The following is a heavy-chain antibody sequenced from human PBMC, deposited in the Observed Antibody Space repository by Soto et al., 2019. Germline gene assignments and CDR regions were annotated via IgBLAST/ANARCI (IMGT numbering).Heavy chain of an antibody. J-gene: IGHJ6*02. CDR1: GGSISSGDYY. CDR3: ARRYCSGGSCYGPYYYYYYGMDV. Sequence: QVQLQESGPGLVKPSQTLSLTCTVSGGSISSGDYYWSWIRQPPGKGLEWIGYIYYSGSTYYNPSLKSRVTISVDTSKNQFSLKLSSVTAADTAVYYCARRYCSGGSCYGPYYYYYYGMDVWGQGTTVTVSS. D-gene: IGHD2-15*01. CDR2: IYYSGST. V-gene: IGHV4-30-4*01.